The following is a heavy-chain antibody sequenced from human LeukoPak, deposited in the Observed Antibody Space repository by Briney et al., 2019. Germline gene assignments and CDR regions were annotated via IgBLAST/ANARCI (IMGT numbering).Heavy chain of an antibody. CDR1: GFTFSSYE. V-gene: IGHV3-21*06. Sequence: PGGSLRLSCAASGFTFSSYEMNWVRQAPGKGLEWVSSISSSSSYIYYADSVKGRFTISRDNAKNSLYLQMNSLRAEDTAVYYCARFSAGAGIGFDYWGQGTLVSVSS. J-gene: IGHJ4*02. CDR2: ISSSSSYI. CDR3: ARFSAGAGIGFDY. D-gene: IGHD6-13*01.